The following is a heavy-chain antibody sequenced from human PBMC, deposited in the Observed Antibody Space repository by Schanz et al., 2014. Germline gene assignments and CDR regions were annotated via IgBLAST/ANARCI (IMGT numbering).Heavy chain of an antibody. CDR1: GFTFSSYS. CDR2: IDGKSTTV. Sequence: VQLVESGGGVVQFGRSLRLSCVASGFTFSSYSMNWVRQAPGKGLEWLSYIDGKSTTVYYADSVKGRFSISRDNAKNSLFLQMNRLRAEDTALYYCAIIGVMVAVAGTRADYWGQGTLVTVSS. V-gene: IGHV3-48*04. CDR3: AIIGVMVAVAGTRADY. J-gene: IGHJ4*02. D-gene: IGHD6-19*01.